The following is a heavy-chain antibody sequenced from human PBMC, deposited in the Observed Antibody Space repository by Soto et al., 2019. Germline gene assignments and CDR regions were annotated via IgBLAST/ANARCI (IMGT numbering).Heavy chain of an antibody. CDR3: AKSYGDTWKHYYFDY. CDR2: ISGSGGST. CDR1: RFTFSGYS. D-gene: IGHD3-3*02. J-gene: IGHJ4*02. Sequence: EVQLLESGGGLVQPGGSLRLSCAASRFTFSGYSMSWVRQAPGKGLEWVSGISGSGGSTYYEYSVKGRFTISRDNSESTLFLQMNSLRAEDTALYYCAKSYGDTWKHYYFDYWGQGTLVTVSS. V-gene: IGHV3-23*01.